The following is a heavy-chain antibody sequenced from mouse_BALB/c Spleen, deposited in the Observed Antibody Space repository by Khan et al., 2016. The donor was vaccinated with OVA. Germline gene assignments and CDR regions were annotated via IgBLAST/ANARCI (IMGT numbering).Heavy chain of an antibody. CDR1: GFTFSTYG. J-gene: IGHJ3*01. CDR2: VSTGGHYT. D-gene: IGHD1-1*01. CDR3: SRLAYYYDSEGFAY. Sequence: VQLKESGGDVVKPGGSLKLSCAASGFTFSTYGMSWVRQTPDKRLEWVATVSTGGHYTYYPDTVKGRFTISSDNAKNIRYLQMSILKSEDKAMFYCSRLAYYYDSEGFAYWGQGTLVTVSA. V-gene: IGHV5-6*01.